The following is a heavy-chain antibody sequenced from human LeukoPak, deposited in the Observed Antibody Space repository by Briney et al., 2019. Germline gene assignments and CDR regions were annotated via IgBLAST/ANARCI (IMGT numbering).Heavy chain of an antibody. CDR3: ARDAYSSGWPYYYYYMDV. CDR1: GYILNTYY. V-gene: IGHV1-46*02. D-gene: IGHD6-19*01. CDR2: INPSGGST. Sequence: GASVKVSCKASGYILNTYYMHWVRQAPGQGLEWMGIINPSGGSTSYAQKFQGRVTMTRDMSTSTVYMELSSLRSEDTAVYYCARDAYSSGWPYYYYYMDVWGKGTTVTVSS. J-gene: IGHJ6*03.